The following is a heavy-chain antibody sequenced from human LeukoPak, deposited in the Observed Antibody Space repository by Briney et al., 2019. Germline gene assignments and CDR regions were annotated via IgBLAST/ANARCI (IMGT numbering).Heavy chain of an antibody. V-gene: IGHV4-34*01. CDR3: ARSSNLDSSGYYPFDY. CDR1: GGSFSGYY. D-gene: IGHD3-22*01. Sequence: TSETLSLTCAVYGGSFSGYYWSWIRQPPGKGLEWIGEINHSGSTNYNPSLKSRVTISVDTSKNQFSLRLSSVTAADTAVYYCARSSNLDSSGYYPFDYWGQGTLVAVSS. CDR2: INHSGST. J-gene: IGHJ4*02.